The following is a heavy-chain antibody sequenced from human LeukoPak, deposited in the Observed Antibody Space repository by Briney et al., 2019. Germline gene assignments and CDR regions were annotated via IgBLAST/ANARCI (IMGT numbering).Heavy chain of an antibody. CDR3: ARDLVGLYYGSGPGYYGMDV. V-gene: IGHV3-11*01. Sequence: GGSLRLSCAASGFTFSDYYMSWIRQAPGKGPEWVSYISSSGSTIYYADSVKGRFTISRDNAKNSLYLQMNSLRAEDTAVYYCARDLVGLYYGSGPGYYGMDVWGQGTTVTVSS. CDR1: GFTFSDYY. J-gene: IGHJ6*02. D-gene: IGHD3-10*01. CDR2: ISSSGSTI.